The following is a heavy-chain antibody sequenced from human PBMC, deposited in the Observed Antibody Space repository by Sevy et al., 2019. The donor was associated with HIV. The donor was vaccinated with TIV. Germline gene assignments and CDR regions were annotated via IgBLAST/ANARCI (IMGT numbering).Heavy chain of an antibody. Sequence: SETLSLTRAVSGGSISSGGYSWSWIRQPPGKGLEWIGYIYHSGSTYYNPSLKSRVTISVDRSKNQFSLKLSSVTAADTVVYYCARGCSGGSCYLDYWGQGALVTVSS. CDR3: ARGCSGGSCYLDY. J-gene: IGHJ4*02. CDR2: IYHSGST. CDR1: GGSISSGGYS. V-gene: IGHV4-30-2*01. D-gene: IGHD2-15*01.